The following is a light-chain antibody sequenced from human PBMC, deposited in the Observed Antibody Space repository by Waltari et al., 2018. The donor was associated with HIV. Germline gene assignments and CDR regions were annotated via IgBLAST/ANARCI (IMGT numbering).Light chain of an antibody. CDR2: KDN. CDR3: QSADNSGTYDVV. Sequence: SYDLTQPPSVSVSPGQKARITCSGDALTKQYVYWYQQKPGQAPVLVISKDNERPSGIPSRFSGFSSGTTVTLTISGVQAEDEADYYCQSADNSGTYDVVFGGGTKLTVL. CDR1: ALTKQY. V-gene: IGLV3-25*03. J-gene: IGLJ2*01.